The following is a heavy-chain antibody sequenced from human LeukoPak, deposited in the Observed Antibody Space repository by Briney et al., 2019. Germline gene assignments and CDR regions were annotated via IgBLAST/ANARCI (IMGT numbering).Heavy chain of an antibody. V-gene: IGHV1-46*01. D-gene: IGHD3-22*01. CDR1: GYTFTNYD. J-gene: IGHJ4*02. Sequence: EASVKVSCKASGYTFTNYDINWVRQAPGQGLEWMGIINPSGGSTSYAQKFQGRVTMTRDMSTSTVYMELSNLRSEDTAVYYCARDRGKYYYDSSGYYPDYWGQGTLVTVSS. CDR3: ARDRGKYYYDSSGYYPDY. CDR2: INPSGGST.